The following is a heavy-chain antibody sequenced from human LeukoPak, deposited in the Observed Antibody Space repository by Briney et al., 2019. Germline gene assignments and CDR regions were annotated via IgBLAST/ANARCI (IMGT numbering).Heavy chain of an antibody. J-gene: IGHJ6*03. Sequence: PSETLSLTCTVSGGSISSGSYYWSWIRQPAGKGLEWIGRIYTSGSTNYNPSLKSRVTISVDTSKNQFSLKLSSVTAADTAVYYCARVQHPFWSGYPYYYYMDVWGKGTTVTVSS. CDR3: ARVQHPFWSGYPYYYYMDV. D-gene: IGHD3-3*01. V-gene: IGHV4-61*02. CDR1: GGSISSGSYY. CDR2: IYTSGST.